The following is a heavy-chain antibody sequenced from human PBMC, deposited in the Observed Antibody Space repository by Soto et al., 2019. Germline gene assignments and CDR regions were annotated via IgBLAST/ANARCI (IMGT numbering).Heavy chain of an antibody. J-gene: IGHJ3*02. CDR2: INAGNGNT. V-gene: IGHV1-3*01. D-gene: IGHD3-10*01. Sequence: ASVKVSCKASGYTFTSYAMHWVRQAPGQRLEWVGWINAGNGNTKYSQKFQGRVTITRDTSASTAYMELSSLRSEDTAVYYCASSPYGSGSYYNRGDAFDIWGQGTMVTVSS. CDR3: ASSPYGSGSYYNRGDAFDI. CDR1: GYTFTSYA.